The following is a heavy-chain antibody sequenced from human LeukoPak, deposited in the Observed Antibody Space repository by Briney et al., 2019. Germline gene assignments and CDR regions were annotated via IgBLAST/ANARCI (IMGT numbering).Heavy chain of an antibody. CDR3: ARVVRFLEWLPDY. CDR1: GFTFSSYA. Sequence: GGSLRLSCAASGFTFSSYAMSWVRQAPGKGLEWVSAISGSGGSTYYADSVKGRFTISRDNAKNSLYLQMNSLRAEDTAVYYCARVVRFLEWLPDYWGQGTLVTVSS. J-gene: IGHJ4*02. V-gene: IGHV3-23*01. D-gene: IGHD3-3*01. CDR2: ISGSGGST.